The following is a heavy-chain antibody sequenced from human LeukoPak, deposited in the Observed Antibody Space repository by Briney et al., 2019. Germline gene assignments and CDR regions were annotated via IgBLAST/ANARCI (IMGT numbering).Heavy chain of an antibody. CDR2: ILYDGSNK. J-gene: IGHJ4*02. CDR3: AKDVSGSGYYFDY. CDR1: GFTFSSCG. Sequence: GGSLRLSCAASGFTFSSCGMHWVRQAPGKGLEWVAVILYDGSNKYYADSVKGRFTISRDNSKNTLYLQMNSLRADDAAVYYCAKDVSGSGYYFDYWGQGTLVTVSS. D-gene: IGHD3-22*01. V-gene: IGHV3-30*18.